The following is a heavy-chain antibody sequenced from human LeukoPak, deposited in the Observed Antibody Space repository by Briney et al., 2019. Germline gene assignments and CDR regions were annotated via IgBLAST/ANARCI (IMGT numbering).Heavy chain of an antibody. V-gene: IGHV3-30*02. CDR3: AKDMGQGLRAFDY. Sequence: GGSLRLSCAASGFTFSNFGMHWVRQAPGKGLEWVAVIWYDGSNKYYADSVKGRFTISRDNSKNTLYLQMNSLRAEDTAVYYCAKDMGQGLRAFDYWGQGTLVTVSS. CDR1: GFTFSNFG. CDR2: IWYDGSNK. J-gene: IGHJ4*02. D-gene: IGHD3-3*01.